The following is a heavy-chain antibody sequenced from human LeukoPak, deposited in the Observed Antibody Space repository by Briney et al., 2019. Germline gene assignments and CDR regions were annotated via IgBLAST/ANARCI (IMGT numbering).Heavy chain of an antibody. CDR1: GGTFSSYA. Sequence: SVTVSCKASGGTFSSYAISWVRQAPGQGLEWMGGIIPIFGTANYAQKFQGRVTITADESTSTAYMELSSLRSEDTAVYYCARDPRGYDSDAFDIWGQGTMVTVSS. V-gene: IGHV1-69*13. CDR2: IIPIFGTA. J-gene: IGHJ3*02. CDR3: ARDPRGYDSDAFDI. D-gene: IGHD3-16*01.